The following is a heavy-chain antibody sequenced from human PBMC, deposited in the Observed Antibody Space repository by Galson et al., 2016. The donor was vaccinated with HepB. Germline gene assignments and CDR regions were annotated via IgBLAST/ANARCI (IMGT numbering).Heavy chain of an antibody. V-gene: IGHV3-33*01. CDR3: AGDGDGDFGMVIIPDAFHI. CDR1: GFTFSSCV. Sequence: SLRLSCAASGFTFSSCVMHWVRQAPGKGLEWVALIWNDGSTQYYADSVKGRFTISRDNSKNTLSLQMNSLRVEDTAVYYCAGDGDGDFGMVIIPDAFHIWGQGTMVTVSS. J-gene: IGHJ3*02. CDR2: IWNDGSTQ. D-gene: IGHD3-3*01.